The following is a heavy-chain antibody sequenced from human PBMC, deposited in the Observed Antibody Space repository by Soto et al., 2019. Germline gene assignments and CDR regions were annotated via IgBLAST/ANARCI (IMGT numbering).Heavy chain of an antibody. D-gene: IGHD3-10*01. CDR3: ASRNYYCSGSYHYYFDY. CDR1: GGSISSYY. V-gene: IGHV4-59*08. Sequence: SETLSLTCTVSGGSISSYYWSWIRQPPGKGLEWIGYIYYSGSTNYNPSLKSRVTISVDTSKNQFSLKLSSVTAADTAVYYCASRNYYCSGSYHYYFDYWGQGTLVTVSS. J-gene: IGHJ4*02. CDR2: IYYSGST.